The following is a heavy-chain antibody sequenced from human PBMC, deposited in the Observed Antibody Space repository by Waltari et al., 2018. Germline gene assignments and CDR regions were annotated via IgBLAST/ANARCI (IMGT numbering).Heavy chain of an antibody. CDR3: ARGAAAPPISYYYGMDV. J-gene: IGHJ6*02. V-gene: IGHV1-69*09. CDR1: GGTFSSYA. D-gene: IGHD6-13*01. CDR2: IIPILGIA. Sequence: QVQLVQSGAEVKKPGSSVKVSCKASGGTFSSYAISWVRQAPGQGLEWMGTIIPILGIANYAQKFQGRVTITADNATSTAYLELSSLRSEDKAVYYCARGAAAPPISYYYGMDVWGQGTTVTVSS.